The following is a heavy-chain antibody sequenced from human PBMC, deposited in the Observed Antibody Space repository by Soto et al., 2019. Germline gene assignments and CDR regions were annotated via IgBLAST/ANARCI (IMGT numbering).Heavy chain of an antibody. CDR3: APRLPPTTGGVEY. Sequence: QITLKESGPTLVKPTETLTLTCTFSGFSLSTSGVGVGWLRQSPGKALEWLALIFWDDDKRYNPSLRNRLTNPQGASQNQVGPTVAQKEPVDHTKVFRAPRLPPTTGGVEYRGQGALVTVSS. J-gene: IGHJ4*02. CDR2: IFWDDDK. D-gene: IGHD2-2*01. CDR1: GFSLSTSGVG. V-gene: IGHV2-5*02.